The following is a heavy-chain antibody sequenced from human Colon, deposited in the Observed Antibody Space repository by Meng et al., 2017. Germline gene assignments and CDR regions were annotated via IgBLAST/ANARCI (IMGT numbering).Heavy chain of an antibody. Sequence: VDLLQSGSWLRKPGASMKVSCKASGYSFTTFGINWVRQAPGQGLEWMGWIAAGNDNTRYSKNLQGRVTLTRDTSASTAYMELSSLTSEDTAVYYCATGYSSGQPYWGQGTLVTVSS. J-gene: IGHJ4*02. CDR3: ATGYSSGQPY. D-gene: IGHD6-19*01. CDR1: GYSFTTFG. CDR2: IAAGNDNT. V-gene: IGHV1-3*01.